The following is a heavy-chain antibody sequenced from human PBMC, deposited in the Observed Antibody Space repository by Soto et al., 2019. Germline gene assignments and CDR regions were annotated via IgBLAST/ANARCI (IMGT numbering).Heavy chain of an antibody. J-gene: IGHJ6*02. V-gene: IGHV3-23*01. D-gene: IGHD5-18*01. CDR3: AKRLQGGYYYYGMDV. CDR1: GFTFSSYA. CDR2: ISGSGGST. Sequence: VGSLRLSCAASGFTFSSYAMSWVRQAPGKGLEWVSAISGSGGSTYYADSVKGRFTISRDNSKNTLYLQMNSLRAEDTAVYYCAKRLQGGYYYYGMDVWGQGTTVTVSS.